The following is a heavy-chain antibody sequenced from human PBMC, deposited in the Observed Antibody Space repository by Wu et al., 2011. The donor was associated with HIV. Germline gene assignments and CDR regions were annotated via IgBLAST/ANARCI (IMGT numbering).Heavy chain of an antibody. CDR3: ARDLTHSGHDAYDV. D-gene: IGHD6-25*01. Sequence: QVQLVQSGAEVKKPGASVKVSCKVSGYTFVDYYLHWVRQAPGHGPEWMGWINPNNGVTDYARRLQGRITITRDASISTIYMDLGSLRSDDTAVYYCARDLTHSGHDAYDVWAKGQWSPSPQ. J-gene: IGHJ3*01. V-gene: IGHV1-2*02. CDR1: GYTFVDYY. CDR2: INPNNGVT.